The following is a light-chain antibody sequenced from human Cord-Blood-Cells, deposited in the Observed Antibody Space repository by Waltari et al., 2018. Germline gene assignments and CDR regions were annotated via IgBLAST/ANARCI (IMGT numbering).Light chain of an antibody. V-gene: IGLV2-23*01. J-gene: IGLJ3*02. CDR2: EGS. CDR3: CSYAGSSTWV. Sequence: SALTQPASVSGSPGQSITISCTGTRRAVGSYNLVSWYQQHPGKAPNLMIYEGSKRPSGVSNRFSGSKSGNTASLTISGLQAEDEADYYCCSYAGSSTWVFGGGTKLTVL. CDR1: RRAVGSYNL.